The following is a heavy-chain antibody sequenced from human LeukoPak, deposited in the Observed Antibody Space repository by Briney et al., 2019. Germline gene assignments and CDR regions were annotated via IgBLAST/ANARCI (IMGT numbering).Heavy chain of an antibody. D-gene: IGHD2-2*01. Sequence: SETLSLTCTVSGGSISSSSYYWGWIRQPPGKGLEWIGSIYYSGSTYYNPSLKSRVTISVDTSKNQFSLKLSSVTAADTAVYYCARDRWDQLLWSMVFDPWGQGTLVTVSS. CDR3: ARDRWDQLLWSMVFDP. CDR1: GGSISSSSYY. J-gene: IGHJ5*02. CDR2: IYYSGST. V-gene: IGHV4-39*02.